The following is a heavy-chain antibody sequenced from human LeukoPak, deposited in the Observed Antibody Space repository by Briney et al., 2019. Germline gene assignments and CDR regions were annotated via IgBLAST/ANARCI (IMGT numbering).Heavy chain of an antibody. CDR2: IYYSGST. CDR1: GGSISSYY. J-gene: IGHJ5*01. V-gene: IGHV4-59*01. CDR3: ARGGDGYNYRFVFNS. Sequence: SSETLSLTCTVSGGSISSYYWSWIRQPPGKGLEWVGYIYYSGSTNYNPSLKSRVTISVDTSKNQFSLKLSSVTAADTAVYYCARGGDGYNYRFVFNSWGQGTLVTVSS. D-gene: IGHD5-24*01.